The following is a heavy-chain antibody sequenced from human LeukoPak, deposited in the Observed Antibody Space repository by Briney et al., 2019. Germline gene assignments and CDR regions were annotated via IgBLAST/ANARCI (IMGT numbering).Heavy chain of an antibody. V-gene: IGHV1-2*02. D-gene: IGHD6-13*01. CDR3: ARDRRIAAAGLDAFDI. J-gene: IGHJ3*02. CDR1: GYTFTGYY. CDR2: INPNSGGT. Sequence: ASVKVSCKASGYTFTGYYMHWVRQAPGQGLEWMGWINPNSGGTNYAQKFQGRVTMTRDTSISTAYMELSRLRSDDTAVYYCARDRRIAAAGLDAFDIWGQGTMVTVSS.